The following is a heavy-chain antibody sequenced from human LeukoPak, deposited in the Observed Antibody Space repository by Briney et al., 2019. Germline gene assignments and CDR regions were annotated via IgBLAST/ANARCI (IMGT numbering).Heavy chain of an antibody. CDR2: INHSGST. V-gene: IGHV4-34*01. CDR1: GGSFSGYY. J-gene: IGHJ3*02. CDR3: ARFYDILTGYYPAFDI. D-gene: IGHD3-9*01. Sequence: SETLSLTCAVYGGSFSGYYWSWLRQPPGKGLEWIGEINHSGSTNYNPSLKSRVTISVDTSKNQFSLKLSSVTAADTAVYYCARFYDILTGYYPAFDIWGQGTMVTVSS.